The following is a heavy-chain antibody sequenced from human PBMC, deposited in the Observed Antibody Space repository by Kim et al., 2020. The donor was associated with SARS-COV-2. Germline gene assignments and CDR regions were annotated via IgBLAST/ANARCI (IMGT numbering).Heavy chain of an antibody. CDR1: GGSISSGGYY. D-gene: IGHD4-17*01. V-gene: IGHV4-31*03. CDR2: IYYSGST. Sequence: SETLSLTCTVSGGSISSGGYYWSWIRQHPGKGLEWIGYIYYSGSTYYNPSLKSRVTISVDTSKNQFSLKLSSVTAADTAVYYCARGEAELTVTTAAEYFQHWGQGTLVTVSS. CDR3: ARGEAELTVTTAAEYFQH. J-gene: IGHJ1*01.